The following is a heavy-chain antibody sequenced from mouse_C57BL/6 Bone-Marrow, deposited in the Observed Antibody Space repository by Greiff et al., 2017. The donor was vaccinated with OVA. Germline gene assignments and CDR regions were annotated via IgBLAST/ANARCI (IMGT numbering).Heavy chain of an antibody. D-gene: IGHD1-1*01. CDR2: IYPNDGST. Sequence: QVQLQQPGAELVKPGASVKLSCKASGYTFTSYWMHWVKQRPGQGLEWIGLIYPNDGSTNYNEKFKSKATLTVDKSSSTAYMQLSSLTSEDSAVDYCARDDYYGSGLAYWGQGTLVTVSA. CDR3: ARDDYYGSGLAY. CDR1: GYTFTSYW. J-gene: IGHJ3*01. V-gene: IGHV1-64*01.